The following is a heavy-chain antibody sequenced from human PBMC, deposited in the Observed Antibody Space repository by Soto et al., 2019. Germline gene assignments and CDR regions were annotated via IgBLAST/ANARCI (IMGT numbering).Heavy chain of an antibody. Sequence: SETLSLTCTVSGGSISSGGYYWSWIRQHPGKGLGWIGYIYYSGSTYYNPSLKSRVTISVDTSKNQFSLKLSSVTAADTAVYYCASLSIAARPRWYYGMDVWGQGTTVTVSS. V-gene: IGHV4-31*03. CDR3: ASLSIAARPRWYYGMDV. CDR2: IYYSGST. D-gene: IGHD6-6*01. CDR1: GGSISSGGYY. J-gene: IGHJ6*02.